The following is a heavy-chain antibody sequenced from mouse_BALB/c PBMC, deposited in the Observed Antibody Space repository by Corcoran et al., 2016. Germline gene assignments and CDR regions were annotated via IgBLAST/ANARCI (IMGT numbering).Heavy chain of an antibody. CDR2: INPYNDGT. V-gene: IGHV1S136*01. Sequence: EVQLQQSGPELVKPGASVKMSCKASGYTFTSYDMHWVKQKPGKSLEWIGYINPYNDGTKYNEKFKGKATLTSDKSSSTAYMELSSLTSEDSAVYYGARACDGYYRLYAMDYWGQGTSVTVSS. CDR1: GYTFTSYD. J-gene: IGHJ4*01. D-gene: IGHD2-3*01. CDR3: ARACDGYYRLYAMDY.